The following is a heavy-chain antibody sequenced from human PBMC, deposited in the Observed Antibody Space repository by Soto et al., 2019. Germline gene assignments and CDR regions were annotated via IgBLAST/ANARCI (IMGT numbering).Heavy chain of an antibody. CDR2: IYYSGST. J-gene: IGHJ4*02. V-gene: IGHV4-31*03. D-gene: IGHD3-16*02. Sequence: PSETLSLTCTVSGGSISSGVYYWSWIRQHPGKGLEWIGYIYYSGSTYYNPSLKSRVTISVDTSKNQFSLKLSSVTAADTAVYYCARGPHMITFGGVIVADMIFDYWGQGTLVTVSS. CDR1: GGSISSGVYY. CDR3: ARGPHMITFGGVIVADMIFDY.